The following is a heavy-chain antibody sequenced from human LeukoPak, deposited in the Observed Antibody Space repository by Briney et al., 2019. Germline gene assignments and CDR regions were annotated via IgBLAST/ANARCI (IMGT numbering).Heavy chain of an antibody. J-gene: IGHJ4*02. CDR3: ATWPGGWYGEDS. Sequence: GGSLRLSCAASGFTFSSNFMSWVRQAPGKGLEWVSVIYGGGSTYSADSVKGRFTISRDTSKNMLHLQMNSLRAEDTAVYYCATWPGGWYGEDSWGQGTLVTVSS. CDR2: IYGGGST. CDR1: GFTFSSNF. D-gene: IGHD6-19*01. V-gene: IGHV3-53*01.